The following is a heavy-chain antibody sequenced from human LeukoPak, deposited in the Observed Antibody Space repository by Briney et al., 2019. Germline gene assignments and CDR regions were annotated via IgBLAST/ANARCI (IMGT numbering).Heavy chain of an antibody. CDR1: GFTFSSYG. J-gene: IGHJ4*02. V-gene: IGHV3-30*19. CDR3: ARDGHVFLWFGEVWFYY. Sequence: PGGSLRLSCAASGFTFSSYGMHWVRQAPGKGLEWVAVISYDGSNKYYADSVKGRFTISRDNSKNTLYLQMNSLRAEDTAVYYCARDGHVFLWFGEVWFYYWGQGTLVTVSS. CDR2: ISYDGSNK. D-gene: IGHD3-10*01.